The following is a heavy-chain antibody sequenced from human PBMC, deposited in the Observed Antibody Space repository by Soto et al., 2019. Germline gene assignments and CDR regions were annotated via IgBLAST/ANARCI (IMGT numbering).Heavy chain of an antibody. CDR3: AFEYFSGSLEFDY. J-gene: IGHJ4*02. CDR2: ISSNGGST. Sequence: GGSLRLSCAASGFTFSSYAMHWVRQAPGKGLEYVSAISSNGGSTYYANSVKGRFTISRDNSKNTLYLQMGSLRAEDMAVYYCAFEYFSGSLEFDYWGQGILVTVSS. D-gene: IGHD1-26*01. CDR1: GFTFSSYA. V-gene: IGHV3-64*01.